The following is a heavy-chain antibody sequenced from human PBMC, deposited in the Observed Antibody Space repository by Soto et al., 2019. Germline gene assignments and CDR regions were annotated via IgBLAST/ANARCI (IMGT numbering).Heavy chain of an antibody. D-gene: IGHD3-22*01. CDR1: GGSISSSNW. CDR3: ARGLYYDSSCYPDAFDI. Sequence: QVQLQESGPGLVKPSGTLSLTCAVSGGSISSSNWWSWVRQPPGKGLEWIGEIYHSGSTNYNPSLKSRVTISVDKSKNQFSLKLSSVTAADTAVYYCARGLYYDSSCYPDAFDIWGQGTMVTVSS. CDR2: IYHSGST. J-gene: IGHJ3*02. V-gene: IGHV4-4*02.